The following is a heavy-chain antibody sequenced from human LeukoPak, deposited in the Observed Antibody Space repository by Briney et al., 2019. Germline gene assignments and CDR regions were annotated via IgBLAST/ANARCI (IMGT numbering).Heavy chain of an antibody. Sequence: GGSLRLSCAASEFTFSSYAMSWVRQAPGKGLEWVSGISGSGGSTYYADSVKGRFTISRDNSKNTLYLQMNSLRAEDTAVYYCAKYTSSYFGGAFDIWGQGTVVTVSS. J-gene: IGHJ3*02. CDR2: ISGSGGST. CDR3: AKYTSSYFGGAFDI. V-gene: IGHV3-23*01. CDR1: EFTFSSYA. D-gene: IGHD2-15*01.